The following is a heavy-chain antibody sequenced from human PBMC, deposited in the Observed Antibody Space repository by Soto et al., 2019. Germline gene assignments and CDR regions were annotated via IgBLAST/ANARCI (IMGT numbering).Heavy chain of an antibody. J-gene: IGHJ6*02. CDR3: APSLVDTAMAGWGGDYYYGMDV. CDR2: IYWDDDK. V-gene: IGHV2-5*02. D-gene: IGHD5-18*01. CDR1: GFSLSTSGVG. Sequence: QITLKESGPTLVKPTQTLTLTCTFSGFSLSTSGVGVGWIRQPPGKALEWLALIYWDDDKRYSPSLKSRLTITKDTSKNQVVLTMTNMDPVDTATYYCAPSLVDTAMAGWGGDYYYGMDVWGQGTTVTVSS.